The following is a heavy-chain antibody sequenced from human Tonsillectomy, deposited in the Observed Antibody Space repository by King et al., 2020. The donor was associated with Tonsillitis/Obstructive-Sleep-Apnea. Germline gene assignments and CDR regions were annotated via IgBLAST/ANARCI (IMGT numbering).Heavy chain of an antibody. CDR2: IYYSGST. V-gene: IGHV4-31*01. CDR1: GGSISSGGYY. D-gene: IGHD2-2*01. Sequence: VQLQESGPGLVKPSQTLSLTCTVSGGSISSGGYYWSWIRQHPGKGLEWIGYIYYSGSTYYNPSLKSLFTISLDTSKNQFSLKLSSVTAADTAVYYCARGFCSSTSCYLDYWGQGTLVTVSS. CDR3: ARGFCSSTSCYLDY. J-gene: IGHJ4*02.